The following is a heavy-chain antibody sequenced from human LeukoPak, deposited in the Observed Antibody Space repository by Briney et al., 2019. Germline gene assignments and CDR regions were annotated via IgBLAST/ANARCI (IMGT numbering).Heavy chain of an antibody. CDR1: SGSISSYY. J-gene: IGHJ4*02. CDR2: IYNSGTT. CDR3: ARYFSGLDY. D-gene: IGHD3-10*01. Sequence: SETLSLTCSVSSGSISSYYWSWIRQPPGKGLEWIGYIYNSGTTNYNPSHKSRVTISVDTSKNQFSLKLSSVTAADTAMYYCARYFSGLDYWGQGTLVTVSS. V-gene: IGHV4-59*01.